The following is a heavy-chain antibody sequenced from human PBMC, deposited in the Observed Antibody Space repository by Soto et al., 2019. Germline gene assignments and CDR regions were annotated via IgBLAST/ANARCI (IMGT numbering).Heavy chain of an antibody. CDR1: GFSVSSNS. D-gene: IGHD3-22*01. V-gene: IGHV3-53*01. Sequence: EVQLVESGGGLIQPGGSLRLSCAASGFSVSSNSMNWVRQDPGKGLEWVSVFYSGGGTYYADSVKGRFTSSRDNAKNTLYLQINSLRVEDTAVHYCARGGYSLFYWGQGTLVTVSS. CDR2: FYSGGGT. CDR3: ARGGYSLFY. J-gene: IGHJ4*02.